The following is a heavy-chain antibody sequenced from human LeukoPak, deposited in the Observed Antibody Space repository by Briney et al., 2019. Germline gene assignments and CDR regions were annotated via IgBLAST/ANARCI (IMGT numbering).Heavy chain of an antibody. CDR1: GFTFSSYA. CDR2: ISYDGSNK. V-gene: IGHV3-30-3*01. D-gene: IGHD3-22*01. CDR3: ARDADYYDSSVRYYYYYGMDV. Sequence: GGSLRLSCAASGFTFSSYAMHGVRQAPGKGLEWVAVISYDGSNKYYADSVKGRFTISRDNSKNTLYLQMNSLRAEDTAVYYCARDADYYDSSVRYYYYYGMDVWGQGTTVTVSS. J-gene: IGHJ6*02.